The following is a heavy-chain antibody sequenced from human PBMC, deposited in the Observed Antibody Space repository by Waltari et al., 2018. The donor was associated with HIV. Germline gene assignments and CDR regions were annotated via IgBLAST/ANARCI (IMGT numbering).Heavy chain of an antibody. CDR3: ARGQTTVTLFDY. V-gene: IGHV4-34*01. CDR1: GGSFSGYY. D-gene: IGHD4-17*01. CDR2: IHQSRST. J-gene: IGHJ4*02. Sequence: QVQLQQWGAGLLKPSETLSLTCAVYGGSFSGYYWSWIRQPPGKGLEGIGEIHQSRSTNSNPSLKSRVTISVYTSKNQLSLKLSSVTAADTAVYYCARGQTTVTLFDYWGQGTLVTVSS.